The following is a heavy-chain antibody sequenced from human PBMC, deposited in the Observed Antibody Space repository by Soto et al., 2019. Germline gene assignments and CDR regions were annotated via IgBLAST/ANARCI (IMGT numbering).Heavy chain of an antibody. CDR2: ISSSGNTV. Sequence: PGGSLRLSCAAAGFTFSDYYMSWIRQAPGKGLECISYISSSGNTVYYADSVEGRFTISRDNAQNSLYLQMNNLRAEDTAVYYCARDSRVYYGSGSSVDGWGQGTLVTVSS. CDR3: ARDSRVYYGSGSSVDG. CDR1: GFTFSDYY. D-gene: IGHD3-10*01. V-gene: IGHV3-11*01. J-gene: IGHJ4*02.